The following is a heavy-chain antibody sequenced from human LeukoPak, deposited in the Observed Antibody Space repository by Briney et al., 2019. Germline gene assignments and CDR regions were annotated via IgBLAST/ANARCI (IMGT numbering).Heavy chain of an antibody. CDR3: ARGRGYYDSSGYYTATRGYYMDV. J-gene: IGHJ6*03. Sequence: SETLSLTCTVSGYSISSGYYWGWIRQPPGKGLEWIGYIYYSGSTNYNPSLKSRVTISVDTSKNQFSLKLSSVTAADTAVYYCARGRGYYDSSGYYTATRGYYMDVWGKGTTVTVSS. V-gene: IGHV4-61*05. CDR1: GYSISSGYY. D-gene: IGHD3-22*01. CDR2: IYYSGST.